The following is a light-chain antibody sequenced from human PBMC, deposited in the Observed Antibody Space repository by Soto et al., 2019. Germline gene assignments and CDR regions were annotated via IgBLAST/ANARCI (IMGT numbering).Light chain of an antibody. CDR3: QQLERYPST. Sequence: IQLTQSPSSLSASVGDRVTITCRASQGINSFLAWYQQKPGKAHKLLIYAASTLQSGVRSRFSGSGSGTDFTLTISSLQPEDFATYYCQQLERYPSTFGGGTKVEIK. CDR1: QGINSF. V-gene: IGKV1-9*01. CDR2: AAS. J-gene: IGKJ4*01.